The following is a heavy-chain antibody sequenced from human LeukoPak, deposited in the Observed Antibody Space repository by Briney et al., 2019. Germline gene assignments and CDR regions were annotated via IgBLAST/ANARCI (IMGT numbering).Heavy chain of an antibody. CDR3: ARGKAHYDILTGYYRRWFDP. CDR1: SYSISSGFY. CDR2: INHSGST. Sequence: SETLSLTCTVSSYSISSGFYWGWIRQPPGKGLEWIGSINHSGSTNYNPSLKSRVTISVDTSKNQFSLKLSSVTAADTAVYYCARGKAHYDILTGYYRRWFDPWGQGTLVTVSS. J-gene: IGHJ5*02. V-gene: IGHV4-38-2*02. D-gene: IGHD3-9*01.